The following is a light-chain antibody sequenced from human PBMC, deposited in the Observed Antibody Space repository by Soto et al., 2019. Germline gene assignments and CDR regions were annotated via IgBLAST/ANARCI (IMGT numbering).Light chain of an antibody. Sequence: DIQMTQSPSSLSASVGDRVTITCRAGQSISTYLSWYQRKPGRAPDLLIYAASILQSGVPSRFSGSGSGTDFTLTISSLQPEDFATYYCHQSYSSLWTFGQGTKVDIK. CDR2: AAS. CDR1: QSISTY. V-gene: IGKV1-39*01. J-gene: IGKJ1*01. CDR3: HQSYSSLWT.